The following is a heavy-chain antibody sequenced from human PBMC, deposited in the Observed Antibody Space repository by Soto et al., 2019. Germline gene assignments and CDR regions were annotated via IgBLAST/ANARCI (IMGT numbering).Heavy chain of an antibody. CDR3: ARGSDYGDFRFDY. D-gene: IGHD4-17*01. V-gene: IGHV3-33*01. CDR2: IWYDGSNK. CDR1: GFTFSSYG. Sequence: QVQLVESGGGVVQPGRSLRLSCAASGFTFSSYGMQWVRQAPGKGLEWVAVIWYDGSNKYYADSVKGRFTISRDNSKNTLYLQMNSLRAEDTAVYYCARGSDYGDFRFDYWGQGTLVTVSS. J-gene: IGHJ4*02.